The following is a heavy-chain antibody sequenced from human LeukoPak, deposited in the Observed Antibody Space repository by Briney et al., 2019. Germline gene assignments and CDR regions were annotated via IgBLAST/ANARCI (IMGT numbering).Heavy chain of an antibody. CDR2: ISWNSGSI. D-gene: IGHD4-17*01. CDR3: AKDPSSTVTTGAFDI. CDR1: GFTFDDYA. V-gene: IGHV3-9*01. J-gene: IGHJ3*02. Sequence: GRSLRLSCAASGFTFDDYAMHWVRQAPGKGLEWVSGISWNSGSIGYADSVKGRFTISRDNAKNSLYLQMNSLRAEDTALYYCAKDPSSTVTTGAFDIWGQGTMVTVSS.